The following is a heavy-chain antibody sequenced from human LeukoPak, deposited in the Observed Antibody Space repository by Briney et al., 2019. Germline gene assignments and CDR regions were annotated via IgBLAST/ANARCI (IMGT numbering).Heavy chain of an antibody. CDR3: ATLRFLERLLSY. CDR1: GFTFSSYA. V-gene: IGHV3-23*01. CDR2: ISGSGGST. J-gene: IGHJ4*02. Sequence: GGSLRLSCAASGFTFSSYAMSWVRQAPGKGLEWVSAISGSGGSTYYADSVKGRFTISRDNSKNTLYLQMNSLRAGDTAVYYCATLRFLERLLSYWGQGTLVTVSS. D-gene: IGHD3-3*01.